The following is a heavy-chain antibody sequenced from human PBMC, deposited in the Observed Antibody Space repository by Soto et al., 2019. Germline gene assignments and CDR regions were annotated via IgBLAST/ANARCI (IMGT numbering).Heavy chain of an antibody. CDR1: GGSFSGYY. CDR3: ARRRGRQQLVQRFYNGMDV. Sequence: QVQLQQWGAGLLKPSETLSLTCAVYGGSFSGYYWSWIRQPPGKGLEWIGEINHSGSTNYNASLKSRVTISVDTSKNQFSLKLSSVSAADTAVYFCARRRGRQQLVQRFYNGMDVWGQGTTVTASS. CDR2: INHSGST. J-gene: IGHJ6*02. V-gene: IGHV4-34*01. D-gene: IGHD6-13*01.